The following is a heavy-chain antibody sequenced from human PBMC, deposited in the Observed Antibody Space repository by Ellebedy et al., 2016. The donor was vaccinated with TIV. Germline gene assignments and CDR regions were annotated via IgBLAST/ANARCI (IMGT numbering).Heavy chain of an antibody. V-gene: IGHV3-30-3*01. J-gene: IGHJ4*02. CDR2: ISYDGSNK. D-gene: IGHD3-22*01. Sequence: GGSLRLSXAASGFTFSSYAMHWVRQAPGKGLEWVAVISYDGSNKYYADSVKGRFTISRDNSKNTLYLQMNSLRAEDTAVYYCARGGVMIVVVIIDYWGQGTLVTVSS. CDR1: GFTFSSYA. CDR3: ARGGVMIVVVIIDY.